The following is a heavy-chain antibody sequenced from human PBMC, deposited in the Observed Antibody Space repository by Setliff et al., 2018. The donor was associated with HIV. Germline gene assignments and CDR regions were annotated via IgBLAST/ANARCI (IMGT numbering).Heavy chain of an antibody. V-gene: IGHV3-53*05. D-gene: IGHD6-13*01. CDR2: LYGGFTT. CDR3: ARVDREIIGTFCHMGV. Sequence: GGSLRLSCVASGLAVNENYMTWVRQAPGRGLESVSILYGGFTTYYADSVRGRFTISRDNSKNTLYLQMNSLRAEDTAVYYCARVDREIIGTFCHMGVRGKGTTVTVSS. J-gene: IGHJ6*03. CDR1: GLAVNENY.